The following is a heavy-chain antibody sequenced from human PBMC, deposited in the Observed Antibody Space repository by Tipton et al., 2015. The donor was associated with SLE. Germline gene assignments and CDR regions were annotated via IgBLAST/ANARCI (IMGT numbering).Heavy chain of an antibody. CDR1: GDSINNNY. CDR3: ARSPGDFWSGLGY. Sequence: TLSLTCTVSGDSINNNYWTWIRQPPGKELEWIGYIYYTGRTKYNPSLKSRVTISVDTSKNHFSLNLRSVTAADTAVYYCARSPGDFWSGLGYWGQGTLVTVSS. V-gene: IGHV4-59*01. J-gene: IGHJ4*02. CDR2: IYYTGRT. D-gene: IGHD3-3*01.